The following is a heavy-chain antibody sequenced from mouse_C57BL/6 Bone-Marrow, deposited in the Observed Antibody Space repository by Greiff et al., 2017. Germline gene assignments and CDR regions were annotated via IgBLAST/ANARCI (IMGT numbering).Heavy chain of an antibody. V-gene: IGHV5-4*03. CDR2: ISDGGSYT. J-gene: IGHJ3*01. D-gene: IGHD6-1*01. CDR1: GFTFSSYA. Sequence: EVKLVESGGGLVKPGWSLKLSCAASGFTFSSYAMSWVRQTPEKRLAWVATISDGGSYTYYPDNVKGRFTISRDNAKNNLYLQMSHLKSEDTAMYYCARGLTTLFAYWGQGTLVTVSA. CDR3: ARGLTTLFAY.